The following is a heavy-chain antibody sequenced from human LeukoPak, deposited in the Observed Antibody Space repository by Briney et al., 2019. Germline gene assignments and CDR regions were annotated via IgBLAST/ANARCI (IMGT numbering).Heavy chain of an antibody. Sequence: GGSLRLPCAASGFTFSNYAIHWVRQAPGKGLEWVAVISYDGSNKYFADSVKGRFTISRDNSKNTLYLQMNSLRAGDTAVYYCAREVEYYDSSTTYFYGMDVWGQGTTVTVSS. D-gene: IGHD3-22*01. CDR3: AREVEYYDSSTTYFYGMDV. V-gene: IGHV3-30-3*01. CDR1: GFTFSNYA. J-gene: IGHJ6*02. CDR2: ISYDGSNK.